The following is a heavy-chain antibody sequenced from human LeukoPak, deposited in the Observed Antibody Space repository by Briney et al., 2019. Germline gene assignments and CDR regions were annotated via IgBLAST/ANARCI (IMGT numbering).Heavy chain of an antibody. V-gene: IGHV3-7*01. D-gene: IGHD2-2*01. CDR2: IKQDGSEE. J-gene: IGHJ1*01. CDR1: EFRFGRDW. Sequence: GGSLRLSCVASEFRFGRDWISWVRQAPGKGLEWVACIKQDGSEEYYVGSARGRFTVSVDKGKNSLYLQMNSLRAEDTARYYCATLDSTKSVFWGRGTAVTVSS. CDR3: ATLDSTKSVF.